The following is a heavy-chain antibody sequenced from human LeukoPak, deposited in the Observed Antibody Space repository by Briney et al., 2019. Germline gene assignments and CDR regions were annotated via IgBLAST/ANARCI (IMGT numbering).Heavy chain of an antibody. J-gene: IGHJ4*02. Sequence: GGSLRLSCTASGFTFADYAVSWVRQAPGKGLQWVGFIRAKTYGGTTEYAASVKGRFSISRDNSNNIAYLQMNSLETEDTALYYCTRGGLAAAGLRCDHWGQRALVTVSS. D-gene: IGHD6-13*01. CDR1: GFTFADYA. CDR2: IRAKTYGGTT. CDR3: TRGGLAAAGLRCDH. V-gene: IGHV3-49*04.